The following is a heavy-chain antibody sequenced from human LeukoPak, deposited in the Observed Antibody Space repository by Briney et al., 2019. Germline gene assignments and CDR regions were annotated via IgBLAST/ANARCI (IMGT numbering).Heavy chain of an antibody. CDR1: GFTFSSYG. D-gene: IGHD3-10*01. J-gene: IGHJ6*03. V-gene: IGHV3-30*02. Sequence: GGSLRLSCAASGFTFSSYGMHWVRQAPGKGLEWVAVIRNDESNKYYADSVKGRFTISRDNSKNTPYLQMNSLRAEDPAVYYCAKAPGSGNEVYYYYYMDVWGKGTSVTVSS. CDR3: AKAPGSGNEVYYYYYMDV. CDR2: IRNDESNK.